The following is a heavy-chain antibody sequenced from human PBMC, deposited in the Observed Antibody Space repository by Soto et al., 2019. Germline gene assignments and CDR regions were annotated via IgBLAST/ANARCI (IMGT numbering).Heavy chain of an antibody. V-gene: IGHV4-4*07. Sequence: PSETLSLTCTVSGGSISSYYWSWIRQPAGKVLEWIGRIYTSGSTNYNPSLKSRVTMSVDTSKNQFSLKLSSVTAADTAVYYCARDLYYYDSSGYYDAFDIWGQGTMVTVSS. CDR3: ARDLYYYDSSGYYDAFDI. CDR2: IYTSGST. J-gene: IGHJ3*02. CDR1: GGSISSYY. D-gene: IGHD3-22*01.